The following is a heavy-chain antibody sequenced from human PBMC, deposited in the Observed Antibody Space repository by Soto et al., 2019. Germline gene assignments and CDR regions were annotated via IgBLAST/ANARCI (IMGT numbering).Heavy chain of an antibody. J-gene: IGHJ4*02. D-gene: IGHD3-3*01. Sequence: GGSLRLSCAASVFSFGSYALSWFRQAPGKGLEWVSTISGSDGKTFYADSVKGRFSISRDTSQSTLYLQMNSLRADDTAMYYCARWSYLDYWGQGTRVTVSS. CDR3: ARWSYLDY. CDR2: ISGSDGKT. CDR1: VFSFGSYA. V-gene: IGHV3-23*01.